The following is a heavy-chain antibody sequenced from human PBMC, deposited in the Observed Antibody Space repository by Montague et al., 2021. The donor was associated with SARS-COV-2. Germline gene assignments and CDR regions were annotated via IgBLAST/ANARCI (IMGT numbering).Heavy chain of an antibody. Sequence: SETLSLTCAVYGGSFSGFYWSWIRQSPGKGLEWIGEINHSGSTNYNPSLKSRVTISVDTSKNQFSLELTSVTAADTAVYYCARGLPVTKFVDSYYGMDVWGQGTTVTVSS. D-gene: IGHD4-17*01. V-gene: IGHV4-34*01. CDR2: INHSGST. CDR3: ARGLPVTKFVDSYYGMDV. CDR1: GGSFSGFY. J-gene: IGHJ6*02.